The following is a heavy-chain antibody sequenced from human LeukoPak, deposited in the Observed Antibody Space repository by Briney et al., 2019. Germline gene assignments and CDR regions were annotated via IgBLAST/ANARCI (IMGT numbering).Heavy chain of an antibody. CDR1: GCSISSSSNY. V-gene: IGHV4-39*01. D-gene: IGHD3-10*01. J-gene: IGHJ5*02. Sequence: SETLSLTCTVSGCSISSSSNYWGWIRQPPGKGLEWISSIYYSGSTYYNPSLKSRVTISVNSSKKQFSLKLSPVTADNTAVYYCARRVGFITLVRGVIINNWFGPWGRGNLVSVSS. CDR2: IYYSGST. CDR3: ARRVGFITLVRGVIINNWFGP.